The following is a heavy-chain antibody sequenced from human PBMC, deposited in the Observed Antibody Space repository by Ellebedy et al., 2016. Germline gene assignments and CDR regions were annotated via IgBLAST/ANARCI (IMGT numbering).Heavy chain of an antibody. CDR1: GGSISSYY. CDR2: IYYSGST. J-gene: IGHJ5*02. V-gene: IGHV4-59*12. CDR3: ARDAAYSSGWYNRFDP. D-gene: IGHD6-19*01. Sequence: SETLSLXXTVSGGSISSYYWSWIRQPPGKGLEWIGYIYYSGSTNYNPSLKSRVTISVDTSKNQFSLKLSSVTAADTAVYYCARDAAYSSGWYNRFDPWGQGTLVTVSS.